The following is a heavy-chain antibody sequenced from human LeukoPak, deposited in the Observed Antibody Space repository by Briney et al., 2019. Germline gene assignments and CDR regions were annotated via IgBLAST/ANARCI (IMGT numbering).Heavy chain of an antibody. CDR1: GGSISSYY. D-gene: IGHD3-10*01. V-gene: IGHV4-59*08. Sequence: PSETLSLTCTVSGGSISSYYWSWIRQLPGKGLEWIGYIYYSGSTNYNPSLKSRVTISVDTSKNQFSLKLSSVTAADTAVYYCARFPLWFGDPDAFDIWGQGTMVTVSS. J-gene: IGHJ3*02. CDR3: ARFPLWFGDPDAFDI. CDR2: IYYSGST.